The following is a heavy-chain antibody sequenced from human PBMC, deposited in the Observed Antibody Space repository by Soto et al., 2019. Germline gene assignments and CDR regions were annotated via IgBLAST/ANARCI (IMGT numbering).Heavy chain of an antibody. J-gene: IGHJ6*02. V-gene: IGHV4-59*01. CDR3: ASEKTPTSPHYFYYGMDV. Sequence: SETLSLTCTFSCCSLRGSSWSWIRQSPGQGLEWIGDVYFGGGTNYSPSFMGRVTISVDTTANQFSLKLNSVTAADTAVYYCASEKTPTSPHYFYYGMDVWGQGTTVX. CDR2: VYFGGGT. CDR1: CCSLRGSS. D-gene: IGHD3-9*01.